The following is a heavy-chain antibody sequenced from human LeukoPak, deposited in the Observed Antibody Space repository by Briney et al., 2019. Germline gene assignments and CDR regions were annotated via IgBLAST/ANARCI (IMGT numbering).Heavy chain of an antibody. D-gene: IGHD2-15*01. CDR1: GFTFSSYG. CDR2: IWYDGSNK. Sequence: PGKSLRLSCAASGFTFSSYGMHWVRQAPGKGLEWVAVIWYDGSNKYYADSVKGRFTISRDNSKNTLYLQMNSLRAEDTAVYYCARDKVAATLALDYWGQGTLVTVSS. V-gene: IGHV3-33*01. CDR3: ARDKVAATLALDY. J-gene: IGHJ4*02.